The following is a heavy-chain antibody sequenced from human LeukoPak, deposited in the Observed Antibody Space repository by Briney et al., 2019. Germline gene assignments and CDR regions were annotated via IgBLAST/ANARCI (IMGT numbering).Heavy chain of an antibody. V-gene: IGHV3-23*01. CDR1: GFTFNNYA. CDR3: AKRGAYESMAAFDY. D-gene: IGHD3-22*01. CDR2: ISPGGSDT. J-gene: IGHJ4*02. Sequence: GGSLRLSCEVSGFTFNNYAMSWVRQAPGKGLEWVSAISPGGSDTYYTDSVRGRFTISRDTSKSTLYLQMSSLRAEDSAVYYCAKRGAYESMAAFDYWGQGTLVTVSS.